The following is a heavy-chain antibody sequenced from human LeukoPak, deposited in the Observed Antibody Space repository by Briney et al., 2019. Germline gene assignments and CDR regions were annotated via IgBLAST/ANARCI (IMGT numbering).Heavy chain of an antibody. Sequence: PSETLSLTCTVSGGSISSSSYYWGWLRQPPGKGLEWIGSIYYSGSTYYTPSLKSRVTISVDTSRNQFSLKLSSVTAADTAVYYCARHTWGSGDYFDYWGQGTLVTVSS. CDR2: IYYSGST. J-gene: IGHJ4*02. CDR1: GGSISSSSYY. CDR3: ARHTWGSGDYFDY. D-gene: IGHD3-16*01. V-gene: IGHV4-39*01.